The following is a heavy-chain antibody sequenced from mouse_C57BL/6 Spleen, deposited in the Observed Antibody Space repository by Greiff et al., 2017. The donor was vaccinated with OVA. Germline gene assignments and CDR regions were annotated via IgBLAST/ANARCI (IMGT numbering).Heavy chain of an antibody. Sequence: QVQLQQPGAELVRPGSSVKLSCKASGYTFTSYWMHWVKQRPIQGLEWIGNIDPSDSETHYNQKFKDKATLTVDKSSSTAYMQLSSLTSEDSAVYYCAREDYSSLFDYWGQGTTLTVSS. CDR1: GYTFTSYW. CDR3: AREDYSSLFDY. D-gene: IGHD2-5*01. V-gene: IGHV1-52*01. J-gene: IGHJ2*01. CDR2: IDPSDSET.